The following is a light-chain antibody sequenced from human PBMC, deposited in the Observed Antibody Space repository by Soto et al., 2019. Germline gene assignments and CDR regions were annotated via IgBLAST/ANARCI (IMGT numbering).Light chain of an antibody. CDR1: QSVSSSY. Sequence: EIVLTQSPGTLSLSPGERATLACRASQSVSSSYLAWYQQKPCQAPRLLIYDASSRATGIPARFSGSGSGTDFTLTISRLEPEYVAVYYCQQYGSSPRTFGQGTKVEIK. V-gene: IGKV3-20*01. CDR2: DAS. CDR3: QQYGSSPRT. J-gene: IGKJ1*01.